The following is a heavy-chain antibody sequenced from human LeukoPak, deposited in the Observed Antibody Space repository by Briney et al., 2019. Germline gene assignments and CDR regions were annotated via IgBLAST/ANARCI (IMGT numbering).Heavy chain of an antibody. Sequence: PSETLSLTCTVSGYSISSGYYWGWIRQPPGKGLEWIGSIYHSGSTNYNPSLKSRVTISVDTSKNQFSLKLSSVTAADTAMYYCARVRVAARPFNWFDPWGQGTLVTVSS. CDR1: GYSISSGYY. CDR2: IYHSGST. V-gene: IGHV4-38-2*02. J-gene: IGHJ5*02. D-gene: IGHD6-6*01. CDR3: ARVRVAARPFNWFDP.